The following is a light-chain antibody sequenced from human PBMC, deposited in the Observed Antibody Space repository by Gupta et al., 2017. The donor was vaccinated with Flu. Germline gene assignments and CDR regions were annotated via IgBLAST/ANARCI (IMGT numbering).Light chain of an antibody. V-gene: IGLV1-47*01. CDR1: SSNSGSKL. J-gene: IGLJ1*01. CDR2: RVY. Sequence: RVPISCSGRSSNSGSKLVYWYQQFPGEAPKLIIHRVYQRPSGVPDRVSGSRSGNSASLTITGLRSEDEADYYCVSWADSISVGVFGTGTMLTVL. CDR3: VSWADSISVGV.